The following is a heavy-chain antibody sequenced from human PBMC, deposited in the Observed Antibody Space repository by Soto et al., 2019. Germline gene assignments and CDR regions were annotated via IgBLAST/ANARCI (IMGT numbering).Heavy chain of an antibody. CDR3: ARGYFDSRGYSNTFDI. D-gene: IGHD3-22*01. CDR2: IHNSGGT. J-gene: IGHJ3*02. CDR1: GVSISSAY. V-gene: IGHV4-59*01. Sequence: PSETLSLTCTVSGVSISSAYWSWLRQPPGKGPEWIGYIHNSGGTNYNPSLKSRVTFSVDTSKNQFSLRLSSVTTADTAMYYCARGYFDSRGYSNTFDIWGQGTMVTVSS.